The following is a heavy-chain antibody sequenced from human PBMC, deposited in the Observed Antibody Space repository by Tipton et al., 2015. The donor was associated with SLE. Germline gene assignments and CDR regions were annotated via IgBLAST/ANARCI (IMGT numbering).Heavy chain of an antibody. CDR1: GGSFSGYY. CDR2: IYYSGST. D-gene: IGHD6-19*01. J-gene: IGHJ4*02. CDR3: ARGPEQWLVNPHYFDY. Sequence: TLSLTCAVYGGSFSGYYWSWIRQPPGKGLEWIGSIYYSGSTYYNPSLKSRVTISVDTSKNQFSLKLSSVTAADTAVYYCARGPEQWLVNPHYFDYWGQGTLVPVSS. V-gene: IGHV4-34*01.